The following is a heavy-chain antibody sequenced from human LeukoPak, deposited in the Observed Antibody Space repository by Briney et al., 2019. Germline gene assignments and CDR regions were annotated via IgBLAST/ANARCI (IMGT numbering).Heavy chain of an antibody. Sequence: GGSLRLSCAASGFTVSSNYMSWVRQAPGKGLEWVSVIYSGGSTYYADSVKGRFTISRDNSKSTLYLQMNSLRAEDTAVYYCARTQPLDYDILTGYYGDYFDYWGQGTLVTVSS. CDR3: ARTQPLDYDILTGYYGDYFDY. CDR2: IYSGGST. D-gene: IGHD3-9*01. CDR1: GFTVSSNY. V-gene: IGHV3-53*01. J-gene: IGHJ4*02.